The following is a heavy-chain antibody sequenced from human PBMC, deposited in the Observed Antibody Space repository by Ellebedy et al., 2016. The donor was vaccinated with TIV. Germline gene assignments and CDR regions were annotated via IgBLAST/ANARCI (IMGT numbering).Heavy chain of an antibody. CDR2: IRSKAYGGTT. D-gene: IGHD4-17*01. J-gene: IGHJ2*01. V-gene: IGHV3-72*01. CDR1: GFTFSDHY. Sequence: GESLKISCAASGFTFSDHYMDWVRQAPGKGLEWVGFIRSKAYGGTTEYAASVKGRFTISRDDSKNSLYLQMNSLRAEDTAVYYCARKVPAPTTVPPNWYFDLWGRGTLVTVSS. CDR3: ARKVPAPTTVPPNWYFDL.